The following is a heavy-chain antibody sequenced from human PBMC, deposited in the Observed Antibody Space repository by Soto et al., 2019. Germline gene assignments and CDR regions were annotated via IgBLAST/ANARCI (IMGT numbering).Heavy chain of an antibody. V-gene: IGHV3-33*01. CDR3: ASDMKVLQGRSYYFDY. D-gene: IGHD3-22*01. CDR2: IWYDGINK. CDR1: GFTFSSYG. Sequence: GGSLRLSCAASGFTFSSYGMHWVRQAPGKGLEWVAVIWYDGINKYYADSVKGRFTISRDNSKNTLYLQMNSLRAEDTAVYYCASDMKVLQGRSYYFDYWGQGTLVTVSS. J-gene: IGHJ4*02.